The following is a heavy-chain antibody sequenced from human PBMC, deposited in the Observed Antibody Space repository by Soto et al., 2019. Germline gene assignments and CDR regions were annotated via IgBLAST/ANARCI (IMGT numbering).Heavy chain of an antibody. J-gene: IGHJ4*02. CDR1: GASISGSY. CDR3: ARSVAVPGAHIDY. Sequence: ETRSLTCRVSGASISGSYWSGIRQSPGKGLEWLGYVYYTGSTNYSPSLRSRVSISVDTSKNEFSLRLSSVTAADTAVYFCARSVAVPGAHIDYWGQGTQVTVYS. CDR2: VYYTGST. D-gene: IGHD6-19*01. V-gene: IGHV4-59*01.